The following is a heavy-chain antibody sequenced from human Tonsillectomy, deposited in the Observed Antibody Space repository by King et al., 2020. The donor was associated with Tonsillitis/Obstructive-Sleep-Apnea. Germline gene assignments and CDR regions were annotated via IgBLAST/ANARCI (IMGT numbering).Heavy chain of an antibody. Sequence: QVQLVESGGGVVQPGRSLRLSCAASGFTFSSYAMHWVRQAPGKGLEGVAVISYDGSNKYYADSVKGRFTISRDNSKNTLYLQMNSLRAEDTAVYYCAREGMSSSDYWGQGTLVTVSS. CDR1: GFTFSSYA. D-gene: IGHD6-6*01. CDR3: AREGMSSSDY. CDR2: ISYDGSNK. J-gene: IGHJ4*02. V-gene: IGHV3-30*04.